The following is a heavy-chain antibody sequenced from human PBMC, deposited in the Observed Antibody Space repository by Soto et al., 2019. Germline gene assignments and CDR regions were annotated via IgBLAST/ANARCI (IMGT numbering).Heavy chain of an antibody. CDR3: AKPPYSSSWYRGGMDV. CDR2: ISNSGGST. CDR1: GFSFSDYA. V-gene: IGHV3-23*01. D-gene: IGHD6-13*01. J-gene: IGHJ6*02. Sequence: GGSLRLSCAASGFSFSDYAMTWVRQAPGKGLEWVSAISNSGGSTYYADSVKGRFTISRDNSKNTLYLQMNSLRAEDTAVYYCAKPPYSSSWYRGGMDVWGQGTMVTVSS.